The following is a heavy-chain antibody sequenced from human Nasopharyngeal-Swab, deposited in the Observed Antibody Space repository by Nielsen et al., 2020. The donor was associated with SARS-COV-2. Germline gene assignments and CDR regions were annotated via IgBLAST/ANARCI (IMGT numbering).Heavy chain of an antibody. CDR2: ISSSGSTI. V-gene: IGHV3-11*01. J-gene: IGHJ6*02. CDR3: ARDSFSGDSSGMGLVYYYGMDV. Sequence: GESLKISCAASGFTFSDYYMSWIRQAPGKGLEWVSYISSSGSTIYYADSVKGRFTISRDNAKNSLYLQMNSLRAEDTAVYYCARDSFSGDSSGMGLVYYYGMDVWGQGTTVTVSS. CDR1: GFTFSDYY. D-gene: IGHD3-22*01.